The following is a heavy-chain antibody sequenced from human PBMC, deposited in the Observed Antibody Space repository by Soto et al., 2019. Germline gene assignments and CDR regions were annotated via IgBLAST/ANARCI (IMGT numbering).Heavy chain of an antibody. V-gene: IGHV1-69*13. J-gene: IGHJ6*02. CDR2: IIPIFGTA. CDR3: ARDLTHSSGYYYVSIYYYYYGMDV. CDR1: GGTFSSYA. Sequence: SVKVSCKASGGTFSSYAISWVRQAPGQGLEWMGGIIPIFGTANYAQKFQGRVTITADESTSTAYMELSSLRSEDTAVYYCARDLTHSSGYYYVSIYYYYYGMDVWGQGTTVTV. D-gene: IGHD3-22*01.